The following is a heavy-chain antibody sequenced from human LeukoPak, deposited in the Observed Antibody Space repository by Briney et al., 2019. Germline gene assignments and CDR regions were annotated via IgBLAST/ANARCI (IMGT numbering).Heavy chain of an antibody. CDR1: GGSFSGYY. CDR2: TNHGGRT. CDR3: ARGPTTDYYDGSGYYFFDY. Sequence: SETLSLTCAVYGGSFSGYYWTWIRQPPGKGLEWIGETNHGGRTNYNPSLKSRVSISLDTSKNQFSLKLSSVTAADTAVYYCARGPTTDYYDGSGYYFFDYWGQGTLVTVSS. V-gene: IGHV4-34*01. D-gene: IGHD3-22*01. J-gene: IGHJ4*02.